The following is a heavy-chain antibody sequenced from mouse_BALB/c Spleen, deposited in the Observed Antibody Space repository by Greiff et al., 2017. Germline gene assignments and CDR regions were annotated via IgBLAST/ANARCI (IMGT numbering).Heavy chain of an antibody. D-gene: IGHD1-1*01. J-gene: IGHJ4*01. Sequence: VQLQQSGAELMKPGASVKISCKATGYTFSSYWIEWVKQRPGHGLEWIGEILPGSGSTNYNEKFKGKATFTADTSSNTAYMQLSSLTSEDSAVYYCARWGYGSSYVYYAMDYWVKEPQSPSPQ. V-gene: IGHV1-9*01. CDR1: GYTFSSYW. CDR3: ARWGYGSSYVYYAMDY. CDR2: ILPGSGST.